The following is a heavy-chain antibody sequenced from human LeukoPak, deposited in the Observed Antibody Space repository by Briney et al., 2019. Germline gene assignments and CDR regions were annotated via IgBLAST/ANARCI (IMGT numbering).Heavy chain of an antibody. CDR3: ARARPKDAFDI. CDR2: INSDGSST. V-gene: IGHV3-74*01. Sequence: QPGGSLRLPCAASGFTFSSYWMHWVRQAPGKGLVWVSRINSDGSSTSYADSVKGRFTISRDNAKNTLYLQMNSLRAEDTAVYYCARARPKDAFDIWGQGTMVTVSS. J-gene: IGHJ3*02. CDR1: GFTFSSYW.